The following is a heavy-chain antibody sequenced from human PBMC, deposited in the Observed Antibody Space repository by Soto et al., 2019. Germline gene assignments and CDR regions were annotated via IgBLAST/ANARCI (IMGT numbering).Heavy chain of an antibody. J-gene: IGHJ3*02. D-gene: IGHD1-7*01. CDR2: IDPSDSYT. CDR3: SASTGTTSYDAFDI. Sequence: LKISCKGSGYSFTSYWISWVRQMPGKGLEWMGRIDPSDSYTNYSPSFQGHVTISADKSISTAYLQWSSLKASDTAMYYCSASTGTTSYDAFDIWGQGTMVTVSS. CDR1: GYSFTSYW. V-gene: IGHV5-10-1*01.